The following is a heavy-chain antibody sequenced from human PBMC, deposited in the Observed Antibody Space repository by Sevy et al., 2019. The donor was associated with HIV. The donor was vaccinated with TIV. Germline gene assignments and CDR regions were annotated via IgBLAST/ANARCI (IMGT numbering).Heavy chain of an antibody. CDR1: GGTFSSYA. D-gene: IGHD5-12*01. CDR3: ARDGYNYQFSYYYYYMDV. J-gene: IGHJ6*03. V-gene: IGHV1-69*13. Sequence: ASVKVSCKASGGTFSSYAISWVRQAPGQGLEWMGGIIPIFGTANYAQKFQGRVTITADESTSTAYMELSSLGSEDTAVYYCARDGYNYQFSYYYYYMDVWGKGTTVTVSS. CDR2: IIPIFGTA.